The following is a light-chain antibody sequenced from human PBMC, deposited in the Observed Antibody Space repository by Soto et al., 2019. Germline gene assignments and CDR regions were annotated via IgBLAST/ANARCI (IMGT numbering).Light chain of an antibody. V-gene: IGLV2-11*01. CDR2: DVS. CDR3: CSYADRYV. J-gene: IGLJ1*01. Sequence: QSVLTQPRSVSGSPGQSVTISCTGTSSDVGGYNSVSWYQQHPGKAPKLMIYDVSKRPSGVPDRFSGSKSGNTASLTVSGLQAEDEADYYCCSYADRYVFGTGTQLTVL. CDR1: SSDVGGYNS.